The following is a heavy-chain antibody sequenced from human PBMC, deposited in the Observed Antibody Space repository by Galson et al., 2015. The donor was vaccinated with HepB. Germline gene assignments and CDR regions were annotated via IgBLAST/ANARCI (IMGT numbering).Heavy chain of an antibody. D-gene: IGHD7-27*01. V-gene: IGHV3-7*03. CDR3: TGEPTGSGEGY. J-gene: IGHJ4*02. Sequence: SLRLSCAAPRFTISRYWMSWVRQAPGKGPEWVANINQDGSDRNYVDSVKGRFTISRDNARNSLYLQMSSLRAEDTAVYYCTGEPTGSGEGYWGLGTLATVSS. CDR2: INQDGSDR. CDR1: RFTISRYW.